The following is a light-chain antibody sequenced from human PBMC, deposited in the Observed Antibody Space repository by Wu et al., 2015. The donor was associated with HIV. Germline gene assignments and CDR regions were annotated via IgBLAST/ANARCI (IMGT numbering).Light chain of an antibody. Sequence: EIVLTQSPGTMSLSPGEGATLSCRTSQTVPNTFLAWYQQKPGQAPRLLISGTSNRATGIPDRFSGSGSGTDFTLTISRLEPEDFVVYYCQQYGTSFTAFGGGTKVEIK. CDR2: GTS. CDR1: QTVPNTF. V-gene: IGKV3-20*01. CDR3: QQYGTSFTA. J-gene: IGKJ4*01.